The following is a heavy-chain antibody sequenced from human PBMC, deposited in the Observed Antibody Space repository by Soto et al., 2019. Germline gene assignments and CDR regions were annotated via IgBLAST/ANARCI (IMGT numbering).Heavy chain of an antibody. Sequence: PGGSLRLSCAASGFTFSSYSMNWVRQAPGKGLEWVSLIYSGGNTYYADSVKGRFTISRDNSKNMLYLQMNSLRVEDTAVYYCARDVRVRGFAFDICGQGTMVTVSS. CDR2: IYSGGNT. V-gene: IGHV3-66*01. J-gene: IGHJ3*02. CDR1: GFTFSSYS. D-gene: IGHD6-6*01. CDR3: ARDVRVRGFAFDI.